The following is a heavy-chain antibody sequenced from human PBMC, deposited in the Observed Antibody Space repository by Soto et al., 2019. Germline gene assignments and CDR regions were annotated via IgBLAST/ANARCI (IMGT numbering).Heavy chain of an antibody. D-gene: IGHD3-10*01. CDR1: AFTFNFYS. CDR3: ARGSDFYFASGNLDY. J-gene: IGHJ4*02. CDR2: ISFDESKE. Sequence: QVQLVESGGGVVQPGRSLRLSCAASAFTFNFYSMHWVRQAPGKGLEWVAVISFDESKEFYADSVKGRFTISRNNSNKTAYLQMNSLRAEDTAVYYCARGSDFYFASGNLDYLGQRSLVTVSP. V-gene: IGHV3-30-3*01.